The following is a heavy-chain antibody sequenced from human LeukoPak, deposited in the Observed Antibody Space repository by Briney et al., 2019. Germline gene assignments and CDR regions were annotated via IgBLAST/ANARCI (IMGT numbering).Heavy chain of an antibody. CDR3: ARDPGYCSGGISFCAFDI. J-gene: IGHJ3*02. CDR2: IYDSETT. CDR1: GVSISGWY. Sequence: SETLSLTCTVSGVSISGWYWSWIRQSPGRGLEWIGYIYDSETTNYNPSLKTRVTISIDMSKNQFYLRLRSVTTADTAVYYCARDPGYCSGGISFCAFDIWGQGTMVTVSS. D-gene: IGHD2-15*01. V-gene: IGHV4-4*08.